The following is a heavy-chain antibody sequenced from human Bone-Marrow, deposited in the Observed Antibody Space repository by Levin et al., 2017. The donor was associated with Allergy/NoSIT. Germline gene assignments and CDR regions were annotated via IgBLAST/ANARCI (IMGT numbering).Heavy chain of an antibody. Sequence: GESLKISCAASEFTFNTYEFYWVRQAPGEGLEWISYISSSGNTKFYADSVKGRFTVSRDNAKNSLHLQMSSLRVDDSGLYFCARAAYSSSSSHYFYFLDVWGRGTTVTVSS. J-gene: IGHJ6*03. D-gene: IGHD6-6*01. CDR1: EFTFNTYE. V-gene: IGHV3-48*03. CDR2: ISSSGNTK. CDR3: ARAAYSSSSSHYFYFLDV.